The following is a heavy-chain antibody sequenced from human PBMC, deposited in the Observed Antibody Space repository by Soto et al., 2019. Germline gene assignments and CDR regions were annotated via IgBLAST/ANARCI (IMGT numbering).Heavy chain of an antibody. V-gene: IGHV4-59*08. Sequence: PSETLSLTCTVSGGSISSYYWSWIRQPPGKGLEWIGYIYYSGSTNYNPSLKSRVTISVDTSKNQFSLKLSSVTAADTAVYYCASTFGGVIAFDYWGQGTLVTVSS. CDR3: ASTFGGVIAFDY. D-gene: IGHD3-16*02. CDR2: IYYSGST. CDR1: GGSISSYY. J-gene: IGHJ4*02.